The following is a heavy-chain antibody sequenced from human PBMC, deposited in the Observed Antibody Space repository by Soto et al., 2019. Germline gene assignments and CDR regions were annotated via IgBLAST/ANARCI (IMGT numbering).Heavy chain of an antibody. J-gene: IGHJ4*02. D-gene: IGHD5-18*01. Sequence: QITLKESGPTLVKPTQTLTLTCTFSGFSLSTRGVGVGWFRQPPGRALEWLALIYWDDDKRYSPSLQNRLTITRDTSKTQVVLTMTYMDPVDTATYYCAHRPYGYKYYFDYWGQGTLVTVSS. V-gene: IGHV2-5*02. CDR2: IYWDDDK. CDR1: GFSLSTRGVG. CDR3: AHRPYGYKYYFDY.